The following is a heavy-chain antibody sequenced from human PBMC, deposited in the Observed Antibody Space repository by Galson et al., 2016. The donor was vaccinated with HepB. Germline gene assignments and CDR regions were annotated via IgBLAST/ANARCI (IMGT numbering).Heavy chain of an antibody. CDR3: ASREYRYGSDAFDI. V-gene: IGHV3-23*01. D-gene: IGHD5-18*01. Sequence: SLRLSCAASGFTFSNYAMSWVRQAPGKGLEWVSAISGSGGSTYYADSVKGRFTISRDNSKNTLFLQMNSLRGEDTAVYYCASREYRYGSDAFDIWGQGTMVTVSS. CDR2: ISGSGGST. CDR1: GFTFSNYA. J-gene: IGHJ3*02.